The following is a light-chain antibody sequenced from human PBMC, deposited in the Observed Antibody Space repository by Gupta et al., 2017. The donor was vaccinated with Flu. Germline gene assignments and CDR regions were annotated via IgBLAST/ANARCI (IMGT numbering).Light chain of an antibody. CDR3: QQSCNTHPYT. J-gene: IGKJ2*01. V-gene: IGKV1-39*01. Sequence: IRMTQSPASLAASVGDRVTITCRASQSISSFLTWYQQKPGKAPKLLIYEASNLPSGVPSRFSGSGSGTDFTLTISSLQAEDFAAYYCQQSCNTHPYTFGQGTKLDIK. CDR2: EAS. CDR1: QSISSF.